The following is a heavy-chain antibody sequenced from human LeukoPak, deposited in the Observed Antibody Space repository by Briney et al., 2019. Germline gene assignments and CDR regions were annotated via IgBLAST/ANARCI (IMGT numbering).Heavy chain of an antibody. CDR2: IKQDGSEK. J-gene: IGHJ4*02. V-gene: IGHV3-7*01. D-gene: IGHD3-3*01. CDR3: ARNVIGVVIFDY. CDR1: GFTLSSYW. Sequence: GGSLRLSCAASGFTLSSYWMTWVRQAPGKGLEWVAYIKQDGSEKYYMDSVKGRFTISRDNAKNSLYLQMNSLRAEDTAVYFCARNVIGVVIFDYWGQGTLVTVSS.